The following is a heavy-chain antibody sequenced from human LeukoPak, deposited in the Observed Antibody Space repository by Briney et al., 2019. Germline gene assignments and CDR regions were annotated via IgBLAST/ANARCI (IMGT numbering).Heavy chain of an antibody. Sequence: ADTLSLTCTLSCRSIRSYYWGWIRQPPGKGLEWVGLIPLRGATDYNAALQSRVPMSIDTSKNQFPLQLSSVTAADTAVYYCARLENGDWFDPGGQGTLVIVSS. V-gene: IGHV4-59*08. J-gene: IGHJ5*02. D-gene: IGHD1-1*01. CDR1: CRSIRSYY. CDR3: ARLENGDWFDP. CDR2: IPLRGAT.